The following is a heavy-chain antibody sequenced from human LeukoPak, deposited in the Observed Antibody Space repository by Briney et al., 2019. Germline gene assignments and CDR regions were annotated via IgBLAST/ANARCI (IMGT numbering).Heavy chain of an antibody. V-gene: IGHV3-23*01. J-gene: IGHJ4*02. D-gene: IGHD3-10*01. CDR2: ISGSGGST. CDR3: AKDKSYGSGSYYLYYFDY. Sequence: GGSLRLSCAASGFTFSSYGMSWVRQAPGKGLEWVSAISGSGGSTYYADSVKGRFTISRDNSKNTLYLQMNSLRAEDTAVYYCAKDKSYGSGSYYLYYFDYWGQGTLVTVSS. CDR1: GFTFSSYG.